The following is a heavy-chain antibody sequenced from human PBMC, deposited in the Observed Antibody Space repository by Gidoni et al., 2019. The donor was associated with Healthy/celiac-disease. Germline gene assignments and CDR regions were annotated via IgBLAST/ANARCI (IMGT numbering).Heavy chain of an antibody. J-gene: IGHJ6*02. D-gene: IGHD6-6*01. V-gene: IGHV3-66*02. Sequence: EVQLVESGGGLVQPGGSLRLSCAASGFTVSSNYMSWVRQAPGKGLEWVSVIYSGGSTYYADSVKGRFTISRDNSKNTLYLQMNSLRAEDTAVYYCGSSSPDYYYYYGMDVWDQGTTVTVSS. CDR2: IYSGGST. CDR3: GSSSPDYYYYYGMDV. CDR1: GFTVSSNY.